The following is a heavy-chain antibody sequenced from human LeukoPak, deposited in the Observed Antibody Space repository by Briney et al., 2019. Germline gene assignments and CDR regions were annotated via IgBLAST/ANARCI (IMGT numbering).Heavy chain of an antibody. CDR1: GFTFSSYA. D-gene: IGHD5-24*01. CDR3: ATKPEMATRN. V-gene: IGHV3-30-3*01. J-gene: IGHJ4*02. CDR2: ISYDGSNK. Sequence: GGSLRLSCAASGFTFSSYAMHWVRQAPGKGLEWVAVISYDGSNKYYADSVKGRFTISRDNSKNTLYLQMNSLRAEDTAVYYCATKPEMATRNWGQGTLVTVSS.